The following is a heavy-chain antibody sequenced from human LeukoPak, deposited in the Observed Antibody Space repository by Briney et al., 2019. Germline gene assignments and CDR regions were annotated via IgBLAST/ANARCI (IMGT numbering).Heavy chain of an antibody. Sequence: GGTLSRSSAASGFTFSPHSMKWLPQAPGMGLVWLSYITPSGFTVYSDSVQGRFTISRDSAKNSVYLQMNSLTAEDTAMYYCARDGAFTGPHWWFDLWGRGTLVTVSS. J-gene: IGHJ2*01. V-gene: IGHV3-48*04. CDR3: ARDGAFTGPHWWFDL. D-gene: IGHD2-8*02. CDR1: GFTFSPHS. CDR2: ITPSGFTV.